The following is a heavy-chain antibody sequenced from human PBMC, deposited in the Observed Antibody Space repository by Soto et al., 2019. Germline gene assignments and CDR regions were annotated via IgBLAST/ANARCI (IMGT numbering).Heavy chain of an antibody. CDR2: ISYDGRNK. V-gene: IGHV3-30*18. D-gene: IGHD3-16*01. Sequence: GGSLRLSWAASGFSLNDYGMHWVRQPPGKGLEWVADISYDGRNKYYTDSVRGRFTTSRDISKGTLYLQMNSLRPEDTAVYYCAKSNRDAYDTPDFWGQGTPVTVCS. CDR1: GFSLNDYG. J-gene: IGHJ4*02. CDR3: AKSNRDAYDTPDF.